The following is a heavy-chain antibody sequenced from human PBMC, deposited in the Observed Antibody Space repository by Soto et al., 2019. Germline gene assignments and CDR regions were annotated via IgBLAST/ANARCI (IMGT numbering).Heavy chain of an antibody. CDR3: ARDKQEGENWFDP. J-gene: IGHJ5*02. D-gene: IGHD6-13*01. CDR1: GDSISSYY. CDR2: IYYSGST. Sequence: PSETLSITFTVSGDSISSYYWSWIRQPPGKGLEWIGYIYYSGSTNYNPSLKSRVTISVDTSKNQFSLKLSSVTAADTAVYYCARDKQEGENWFDPWGQGTLVTVSS. V-gene: IGHV4-59*01.